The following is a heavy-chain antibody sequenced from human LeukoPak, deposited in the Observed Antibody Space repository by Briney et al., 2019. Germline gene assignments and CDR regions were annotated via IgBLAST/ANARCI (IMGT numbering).Heavy chain of an antibody. CDR1: GFTFSRYW. CDR2: INPDGSTT. Sequence: GGSLRLSCAASGFTFSRYWIHWVRQIPGKGLEWVSRINPDGSTTTYADSVKGRFTISRDNVKNVLYLQMTSLRPEDTALYYCAKDLSSAITSALVLDVWGQGTTVIVSS. D-gene: IGHD3-22*01. J-gene: IGHJ6*02. V-gene: IGHV3-74*01. CDR3: AKDLSSAITSALVLDV.